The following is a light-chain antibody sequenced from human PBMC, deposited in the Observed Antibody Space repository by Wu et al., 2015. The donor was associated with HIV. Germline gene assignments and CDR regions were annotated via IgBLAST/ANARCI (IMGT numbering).Light chain of an antibody. CDR3: QKYNTAPWT. V-gene: IGKV1-NL1*01. Sequence: DIQMTQSPSSLSASVGDKVTLTCRASQAIRNSVAWLQQRPGQAPKLLLYAASTLESGVPSRFSGTGYGTDFTLTISSPQPEDVATYYCQKYNTAPWTFGQGTKVEMK. CDR2: AAS. J-gene: IGKJ1*01. CDR1: QAIRNS.